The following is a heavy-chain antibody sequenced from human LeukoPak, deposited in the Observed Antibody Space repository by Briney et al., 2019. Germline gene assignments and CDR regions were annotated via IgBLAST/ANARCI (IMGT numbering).Heavy chain of an antibody. CDR3: ARVGTSNDAFDI. Sequence: SETLSLTCTVSGGSISSSSYYWSWIRQPAGKGLEWIGRIYTSGSTNYNPSLKSRVTMSVDTSKNQFSLKLSSVTAADTAVYYCARVGTSNDAFDIWGQGTMVTVSS. J-gene: IGHJ3*02. CDR1: GGSISSSSYY. D-gene: IGHD1-26*01. V-gene: IGHV4-61*02. CDR2: IYTSGST.